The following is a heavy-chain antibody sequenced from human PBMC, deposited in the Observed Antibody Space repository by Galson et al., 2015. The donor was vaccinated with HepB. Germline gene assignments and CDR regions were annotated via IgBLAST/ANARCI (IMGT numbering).Heavy chain of an antibody. CDR1: GFTFSNAW. CDR2: IKSKTDGGTT. Sequence: SLRLSCAASGFTFSNAWMSWVRQAPGKGLEWVGRIKSKTDGGTTDYAAPVKGRFTISRDDSKNTLYLQMNSLKTEDTAVYYCTTLPGAITMVRGVIITVDYWGQGTLVTVSS. D-gene: IGHD3-10*01. J-gene: IGHJ4*02. V-gene: IGHV3-15*01. CDR3: TTLPGAITMVRGVIITVDY.